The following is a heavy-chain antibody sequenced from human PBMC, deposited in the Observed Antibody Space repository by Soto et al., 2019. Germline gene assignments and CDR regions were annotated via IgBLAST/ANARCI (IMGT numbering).Heavy chain of an antibody. CDR1: GGTFGNYG. V-gene: IGHV3-23*01. CDR3: AKDRRAGGNSAFYFDF. D-gene: IGHD3-16*01. Sequence: GGPLRLSCAALGGTFGNYGMSWIRQAPGKGLEWVSLISATGGGTYYADSVKGRFTISRDNSHNTLYLQVHSLTAEDTAVYYCAKDRRAGGNSAFYFDFWGQGAQVTVSS. J-gene: IGHJ4*02. CDR2: ISATGGGT.